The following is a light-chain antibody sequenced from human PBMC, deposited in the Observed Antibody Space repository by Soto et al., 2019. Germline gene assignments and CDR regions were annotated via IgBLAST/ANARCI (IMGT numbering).Light chain of an antibody. CDR2: TAS. J-gene: IGKJ3*01. V-gene: IGKV1-39*01. Sequence: DIQMTQSPSSLTASVGDRVTITCRTSQSISTFLNWYQQKPGKAPKLLLFTASGLQSGVPSRVIGRGTGTHFTLTISSLQPEDFATYYCQQSYTTPFTFGPGTKVDIE. CDR3: QQSYTTPFT. CDR1: QSISTF.